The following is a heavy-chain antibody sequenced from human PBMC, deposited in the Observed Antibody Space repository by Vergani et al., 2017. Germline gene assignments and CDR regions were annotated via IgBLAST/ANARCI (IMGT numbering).Heavy chain of an antibody. V-gene: IGHV3-7*01. Sequence: EVDLVESGGGLAQPGGSLRLSCEASGITFWKFGMHWVRQGPGKGLEWVASIKQDGSEKQYVDSVKGRFTISRDNVRNLVFLEMHDLRVADTAVYYCARELVAGTKEIDYWGQGTLVTVSS. CDR1: GITFWKFG. J-gene: IGHJ4*02. D-gene: IGHD6-19*01. CDR2: IKQDGSEK. CDR3: ARELVAGTKEIDY.